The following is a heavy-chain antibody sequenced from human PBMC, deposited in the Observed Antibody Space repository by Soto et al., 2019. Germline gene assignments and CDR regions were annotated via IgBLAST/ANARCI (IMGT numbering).Heavy chain of an antibody. V-gene: IGHV3-33*01. J-gene: IGHJ6*02. CDR3: ARGLWGSYYYYGMDV. Sequence: AGGSLRLSCAASGFTFSSYGMPWVRQAPGKGLEWVAVIWYDGSNKYYADSVKGRFTISRDNSKNTLYLQMNSLRGEDTAVYYCARGLWGSYYYYGMDVWGQGTTVTVSS. CDR2: IWYDGSNK. D-gene: IGHD3-16*01. CDR1: GFTFSSYG.